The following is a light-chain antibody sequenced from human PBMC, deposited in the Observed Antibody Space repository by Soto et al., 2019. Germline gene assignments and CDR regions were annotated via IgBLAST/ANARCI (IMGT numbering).Light chain of an antibody. V-gene: IGLV2-14*01. CDR1: ISDVGAYNF. J-gene: IGLJ2*01. CDR2: EVS. Sequence: QSVLTQPASVSGSPGQSSTISCTGTISDVGAYNFVSWYQQHPGKAPKLIFYEVSNRPPGLSDRFSGSKSGTTASLTISGLQAEDEADYFCSSYTTNKTLLFGGGTKVTV. CDR3: SSYTTNKTLL.